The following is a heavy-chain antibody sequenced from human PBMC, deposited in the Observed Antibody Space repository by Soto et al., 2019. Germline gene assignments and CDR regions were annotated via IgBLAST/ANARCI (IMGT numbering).Heavy chain of an antibody. CDR1: GDSVSSNNW. J-gene: IGHJ4*02. Sequence: QVQLQGSGPGLVKPSGTLSLTCTVSGDSVSSNNWWNWVRQSPGKGLDWLGETHPTGTSNSHPSLKSRLPISLDPSKNQFSLILTSVTAADTAVYFCARVRARCSRTSCFLEDWGRGTLVTVAS. CDR2: THPTGTS. V-gene: IGHV4-4*02. D-gene: IGHD2-2*01. CDR3: ARVRARCSRTSCFLED.